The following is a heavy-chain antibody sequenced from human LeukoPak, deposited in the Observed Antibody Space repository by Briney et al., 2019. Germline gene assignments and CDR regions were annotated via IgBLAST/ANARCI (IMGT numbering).Heavy chain of an antibody. Sequence: ASVTVSYMASGYTFTEYYMHGVGQAPGQGVEWMGWINPNSGGTNYAQKFQGRVTMTRDTSISTAYMELSRLRSDDTAVYYCARVGYSSSQVDYWGQGTLVTVSS. V-gene: IGHV1-2*02. D-gene: IGHD6-13*01. CDR2: INPNSGGT. CDR1: GYTFTEYY. J-gene: IGHJ4*02. CDR3: ARVGYSSSQVDY.